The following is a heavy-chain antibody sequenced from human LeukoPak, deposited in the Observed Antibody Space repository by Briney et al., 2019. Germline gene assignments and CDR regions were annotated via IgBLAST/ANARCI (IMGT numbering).Heavy chain of an antibody. CDR1: GGMFSTYA. CDR2: IIPISTTA. D-gene: IGHD2-8*01. Sequence: GASVKVSCKASGGMFSTYAISWVRQAPGQGPEWMGGIIPISTTANYAQKFQDRVTMTRDTSINTAYMELSRLRSDDTAAYYCARGGDSVLGGPRGFDPWGQGTLVTVSS. J-gene: IGHJ5*02. CDR3: ARGGDSVLGGPRGFDP. V-gene: IGHV1-69*05.